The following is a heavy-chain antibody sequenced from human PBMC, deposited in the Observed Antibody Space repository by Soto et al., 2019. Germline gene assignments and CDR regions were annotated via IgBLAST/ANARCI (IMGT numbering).Heavy chain of an antibody. D-gene: IGHD2-15*01. CDR1: GFTFSSYA. Sequence: QVQLVESRGGVVQPGRSLRLSCAASGFTFSSYAMHWVRQAPGKGLEWVAVISYDGSNKYYADSVKGRFTISRDNSKNTLYLQMNSLRAEDTAVYYCVRVGSLVTAYWGQGTLVTVSS. J-gene: IGHJ4*02. CDR3: VRVGSLVTAY. V-gene: IGHV3-30-3*01. CDR2: ISYDGSNK.